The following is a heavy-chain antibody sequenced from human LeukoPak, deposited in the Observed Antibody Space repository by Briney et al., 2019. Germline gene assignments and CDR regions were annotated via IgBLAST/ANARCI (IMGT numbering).Heavy chain of an antibody. D-gene: IGHD4-17*01. CDR2: ISGRGGST. CDR1: GFTFNNYA. Sequence: HPGGSLRLSCAASGFTFNNYAMSWVRQAPGKGLEWVSAISGRGGSTYYADSVKGRFTISRDNSKNTLYLQMNSLRAEDTAVYYCARDDYGETFDYWGQGTLVTVSS. V-gene: IGHV3-23*01. J-gene: IGHJ4*02. CDR3: ARDDYGETFDY.